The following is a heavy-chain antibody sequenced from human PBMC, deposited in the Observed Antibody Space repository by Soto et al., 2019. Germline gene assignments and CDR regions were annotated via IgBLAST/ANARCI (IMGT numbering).Heavy chain of an antibody. V-gene: IGHV1-18*01. CDR3: ARENGATGTFDY. Sequence: GASVKVSCEASGYIFTTYGISWVRQAPGQGLEWMGWISVYNGDTNYAQKLQGRVTITRDTSASTAYMELSSLTAEDTAVYFCARENGATGTFDYWGQGALVTGSS. CDR2: ISVYNGDT. CDR1: GYIFTTYG. J-gene: IGHJ4*02. D-gene: IGHD1-1*01.